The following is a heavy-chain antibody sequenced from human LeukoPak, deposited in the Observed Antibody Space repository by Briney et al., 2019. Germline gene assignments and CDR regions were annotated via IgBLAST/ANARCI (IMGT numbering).Heavy chain of an antibody. CDR1: GGSIRSSYYY. D-gene: IGHD6-13*01. J-gene: IGHJ6*02. CDR2: INHSGST. V-gene: IGHV4-39*07. Sequence: PSETLSPTCTVSGGSIRSSYYYWGWIRQPPGKGLEWIGEINHSGSTNYNPSLKSRVTISVDTSKNQFSLKLSSVTAADTAVYYCATGIQQLVRENSSLYYYYSMDVWGQGTTVTVSS. CDR3: ATGIQQLVRENSSLYYYYSMDV.